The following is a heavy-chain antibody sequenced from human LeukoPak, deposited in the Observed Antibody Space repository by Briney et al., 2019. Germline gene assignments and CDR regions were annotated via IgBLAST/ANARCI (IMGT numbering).Heavy chain of an antibody. CDR3: THIILGSQLVPFDY. J-gene: IGHJ4*02. V-gene: IGHV2-5*02. CDR2: IYWDDDK. CDR1: GFSLTTSGVG. Sequence: ESGPTLLKPTQTLTLTCTVSGFSLTTSGVGVGWIRHPPGKAREWLSVIYWDDDKRYSPSLRRRITINKDTSKNQVVLTMTNMDPVDTATYYCTHIILGSQLVPFDYWGQGTLVTVSS. D-gene: IGHD6-6*01.